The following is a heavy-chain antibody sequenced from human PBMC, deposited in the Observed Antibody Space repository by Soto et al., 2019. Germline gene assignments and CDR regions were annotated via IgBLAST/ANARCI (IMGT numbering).Heavy chain of an antibody. D-gene: IGHD3-10*01. J-gene: IGHJ6*02. CDR2: IDPSDSYT. Sequence: GESLKISCKGSGYSFTSYWISWVRQMPGKGLEWMGRIDPSDSYTNYSPSFQGHVTISADKSISTAYLQWSSLKASDTAMYYCAYYYGSGSQTGYYYGMDVWGQGTTVTVSS. CDR3: AYYYGSGSQTGYYYGMDV. V-gene: IGHV5-10-1*01. CDR1: GYSFTSYW.